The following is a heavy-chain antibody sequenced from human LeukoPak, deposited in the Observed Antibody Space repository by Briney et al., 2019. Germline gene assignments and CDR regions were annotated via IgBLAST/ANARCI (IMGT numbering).Heavy chain of an antibody. J-gene: IGHJ2*01. V-gene: IGHV4-59*01. CDR1: GGSISGYY. CDR3: AGPAGTYWYFDL. Sequence: SETLSLTCTVSGGSISGYYWSWIRQPPGKGLEWIGYIYYSGSTKSNPSLKSRVIISVDTSKNQFSLKLSSVTAADTAVYYCAGPAGTYWYFDLWGRGTLVTVSS. D-gene: IGHD1-26*01. CDR2: IYYSGST.